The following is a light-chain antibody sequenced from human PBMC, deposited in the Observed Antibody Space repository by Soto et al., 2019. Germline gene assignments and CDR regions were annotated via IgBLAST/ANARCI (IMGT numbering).Light chain of an antibody. V-gene: IGKV1-39*01. Sequence: VQMTQSPSSLSASVGDEVTITCRASQTIMTYLNWYQLKPGRPPRLLIYAASSLQSGVPSRFSGSGSGTDFTLTISSLQPEDFATYSCQQSYNSPQTFGRGTRLEI. J-gene: IGKJ5*01. CDR1: QTIMTY. CDR2: AAS. CDR3: QQSYNSPQT.